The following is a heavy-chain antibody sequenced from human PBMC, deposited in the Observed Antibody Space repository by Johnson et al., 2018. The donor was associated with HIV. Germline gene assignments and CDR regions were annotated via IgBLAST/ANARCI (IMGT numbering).Heavy chain of an antibody. V-gene: IGHV3-33*01. Sequence: QVRLVESGGGVVQPGRSLRLSCSASGLDFSSYAINWVRQAPGKGLEWVAVIWHDGSKEFYTDSVKGRFTVSRDNSKSTLYMNRLRTGDTAVYYCARDRAPISGTRWNAFDIWGQGAMVTVSS. CDR1: GLDFSSYA. CDR3: ARDRAPISGTRWNAFDI. J-gene: IGHJ3*02. CDR2: IWHDGSKE. D-gene: IGHD1-7*01.